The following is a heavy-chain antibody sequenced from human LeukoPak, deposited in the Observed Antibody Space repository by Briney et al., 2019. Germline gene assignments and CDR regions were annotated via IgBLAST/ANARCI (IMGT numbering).Heavy chain of an antibody. CDR2: IQYDGSNK. CDR3: AKSALGIFTGGEY. CDR1: GFTFSSYG. J-gene: IGHJ4*02. D-gene: IGHD3-16*01. V-gene: IGHV3-30*02. Sequence: PGGSLRLSCTASGFTFSSYGMHWVRQALGKGLEWVAIIQYDGSNKHYVDSVQGRFTISRDNSKNTLYLQMNSLRAEDTAVYYCAKSALGIFTGGEYWGQGTLVTVSS.